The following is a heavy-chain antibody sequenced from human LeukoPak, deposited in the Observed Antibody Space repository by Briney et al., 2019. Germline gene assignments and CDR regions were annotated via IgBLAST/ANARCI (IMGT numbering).Heavy chain of an antibody. CDR2: IIPILGIA. CDR3: ARAGSTLSYYYGMDV. V-gene: IGHV1-69*04. Sequence: SVKVSCKASGGTFSSYAISWVRQAPGQGLEWMGRIIPILGIANYEQKFQGRVTITADKSTSTAYMELSSLRSEDTAVYYCARAGSTLSYYYGMDVWGQGTTVTVSS. J-gene: IGHJ6*02. CDR1: GGTFSSYA. D-gene: IGHD2/OR15-2a*01.